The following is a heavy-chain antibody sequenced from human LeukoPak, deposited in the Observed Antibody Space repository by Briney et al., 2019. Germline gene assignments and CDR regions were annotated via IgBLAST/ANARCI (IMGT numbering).Heavy chain of an antibody. Sequence: GGTLRLSCAASGLTFSSYAMSWVRQAPAKGLEWFSALSGSGGSTYYADSVKGRFTISRDNSKNTLYLQMNSLRAEDTAVYYCAKPYYGDYSFWFDPWGQGALVIVSS. D-gene: IGHD4-17*01. CDR2: LSGSGGST. V-gene: IGHV3-23*01. CDR3: AKPYYGDYSFWFDP. CDR1: GLTFSSYA. J-gene: IGHJ5*02.